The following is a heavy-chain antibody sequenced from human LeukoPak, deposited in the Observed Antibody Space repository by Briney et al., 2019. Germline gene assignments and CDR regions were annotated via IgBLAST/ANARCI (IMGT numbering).Heavy chain of an antibody. J-gene: IGHJ4*02. D-gene: IGHD3-9*01. Sequence: GGSLRLSCAASGLTFSNAWMSWVRLAPGKGLEWIGRIKSKTDGGTADYAAAVKGRFTISRDDSKNTLYLQMNSLKTEDTAVYFCTHYRPGFAFDYWGQGTLVTVSS. CDR2: IKSKTDGGTA. V-gene: IGHV3-15*01. CDR3: THYRPGFAFDY. CDR1: GLTFSNAW.